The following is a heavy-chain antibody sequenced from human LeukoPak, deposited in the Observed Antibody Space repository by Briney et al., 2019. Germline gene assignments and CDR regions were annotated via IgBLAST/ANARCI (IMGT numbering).Heavy chain of an antibody. CDR3: ARHYCSGCNCYYFDH. V-gene: IGHV4-59*08. Sequence: SETLSLTCTVSGGSISGYYWSWIRQPPGQGLEWIGFIYYRGTSKYNPSLMSRVTMSVDTSKNHVSLKLSSVTAADTAVYYCARHYCSGCNCYYFDHWGQGTLVTVSS. CDR1: GGSISGYY. J-gene: IGHJ4*02. CDR2: IYYRGTS. D-gene: IGHD2-15*01.